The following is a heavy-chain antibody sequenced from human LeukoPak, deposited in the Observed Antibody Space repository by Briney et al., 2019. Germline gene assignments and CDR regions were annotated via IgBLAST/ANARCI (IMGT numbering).Heavy chain of an antibody. CDR3: AVGSHYYDSSGYLDY. CDR1: GFTVSSNY. Sequence: GGSLRLSCAASGFTVSSNYMSWVRQAPGKGLEWVSVIYSGGSTYYADSVKGRFTISRDNSKNTLYLQMNGLRAEDTAVYYCAVGSHYYDSSGYLDYWGQGTLVTVSS. J-gene: IGHJ4*02. D-gene: IGHD3-22*01. CDR2: IYSGGST. V-gene: IGHV3-53*01.